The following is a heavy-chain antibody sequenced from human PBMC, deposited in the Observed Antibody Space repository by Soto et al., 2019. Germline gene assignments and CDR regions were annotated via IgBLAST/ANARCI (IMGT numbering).Heavy chain of an antibody. D-gene: IGHD3-10*01. Sequence: GSLRLSCAASDFDFSSYGIHWVRQAPGKGLEWVAASSYDGRETFYADSAKGRFTVSKEMSKNTAFLQMNAPRHEDTAVYFCARDSGWPILNFDNWGQGTPVTVSS. CDR3: ARDSGWPILNFDN. CDR2: SSYDGRET. CDR1: DFDFSSYG. J-gene: IGHJ4*02. V-gene: IGHV3-30*03.